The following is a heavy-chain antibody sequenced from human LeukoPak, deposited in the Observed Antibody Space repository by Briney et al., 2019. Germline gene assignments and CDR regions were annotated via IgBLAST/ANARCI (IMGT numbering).Heavy chain of an antibody. Sequence: ASVKVSCKASGYTFTGYYMHWVRQAPGQGLEWMGWIKPNSGGTNYAQKFQGRVTMTRDTSISTAYMELSSLRSDDTAVYYCARWDWRYGFESRGQGTLVTVSS. V-gene: IGHV1-2*02. CDR2: IKPNSGGT. J-gene: IGHJ4*02. D-gene: IGHD3-10*01. CDR3: ARWDWRYGFES. CDR1: GYTFTGYY.